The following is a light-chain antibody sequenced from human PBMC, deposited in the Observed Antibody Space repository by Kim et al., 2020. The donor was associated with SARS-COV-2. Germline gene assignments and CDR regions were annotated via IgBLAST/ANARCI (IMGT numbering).Light chain of an antibody. CDR3: QQYSTYST. CDR1: QSISSW. Sequence: DIQMTQSPSTLSASVGYRITITCRASQSISSWLAWYQQKPGKVPKVLIYKASSLETGVPSRFIGSGSGTEFTLTISSLQPDDFATYYCQQYSTYSTFGQGTKVDIK. CDR2: KAS. J-gene: IGKJ1*01. V-gene: IGKV1-5*03.